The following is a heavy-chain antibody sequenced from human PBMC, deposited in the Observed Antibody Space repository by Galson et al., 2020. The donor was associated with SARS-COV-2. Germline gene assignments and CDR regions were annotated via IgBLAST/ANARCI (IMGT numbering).Heavy chain of an antibody. CDR3: ARGDGVDTAMVRYYYGMDV. Sequence: SETLSLTCTVSGGSISSGSYYWSWIRPPAGKGLEWIGRIYTSGSTNYNPSLKSRVTIPVDTSKNQFSLKLSSVTAADPAVYYCARGDGVDTAMVRYYYGMDVGGQGTTVTVSS. CDR2: IYTSGST. V-gene: IGHV4-61*02. D-gene: IGHD5-18*01. CDR1: GGSISSGSYY. J-gene: IGHJ6*02.